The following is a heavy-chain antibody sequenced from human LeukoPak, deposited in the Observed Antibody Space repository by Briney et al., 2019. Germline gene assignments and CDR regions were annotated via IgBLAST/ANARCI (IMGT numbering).Heavy chain of an antibody. CDR1: GFTFSGYS. Sequence: GGSLRLSCAASGFTFSGYSMNWVRQAPGKGLEWVSYISVGSNNIYYADSVKGRFTISRDDANNALYLQMNSLRAEDTAVYYCARDGGGYCSSTSCYFFPLYYYYYMDVWGKGTTVTVSS. CDR3: ARDGGGYCSSTSCYFFPLYYYYYMDV. J-gene: IGHJ6*03. CDR2: ISVGSNNI. V-gene: IGHV3-48*01. D-gene: IGHD2-2*01.